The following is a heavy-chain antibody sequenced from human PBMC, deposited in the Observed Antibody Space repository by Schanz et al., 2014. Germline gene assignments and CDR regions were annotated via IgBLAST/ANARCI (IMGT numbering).Heavy chain of an antibody. V-gene: IGHV3-11*04. CDR3: AKDPHRDYGGKPQAFDI. D-gene: IGHD4-17*01. J-gene: IGHJ3*02. CDR2: ICSRRTV. Sequence: QVQLVESGGGLVKPGGSLRLSCAASGFTFSDYCMVWIRQAPGKGLEWVSYICSRRTVKYADSVKGRFTISRDNAKNSLYLQMNSLRAEDTALYYCAKDPHRDYGGKPQAFDIWGQGTMVTVSS. CDR1: GFTFSDYC.